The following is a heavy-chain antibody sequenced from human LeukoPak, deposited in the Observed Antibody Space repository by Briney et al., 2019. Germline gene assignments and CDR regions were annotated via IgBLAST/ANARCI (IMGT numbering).Heavy chain of an antibody. J-gene: IGHJ3*02. Sequence: GGSLRLSCAASGFTFSWYSMNRVRQAPGKGLEWVSSINSGTGYTYYADSVKGRFTISRDNAKNSLYLQMNSLRAEDTAVYYCARDGPWGAVVPDAFDIWGQGTMVTVSS. CDR3: ARDGPWGAVVPDAFDI. CDR1: GFTFSWYS. V-gene: IGHV3-21*01. CDR2: INSGTGYT. D-gene: IGHD4-23*01.